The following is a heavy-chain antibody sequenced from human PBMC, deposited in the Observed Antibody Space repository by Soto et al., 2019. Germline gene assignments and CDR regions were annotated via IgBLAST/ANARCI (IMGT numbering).Heavy chain of an antibody. CDR2: ISYSGST. D-gene: IGHD3-3*01. Sequence: SSETLSLTCSVSGGSIIGHYWSWIRQPPGKGLQYIGYISYSGSTNYNPSLKSRVTISVDTSNNQFSLRLSSVTAADTAVYYCARDVGLQHDTGYYDFWSGKNNWFDPWGQGILVTVSS. CDR1: GGSIIGHY. J-gene: IGHJ5*02. V-gene: IGHV4-59*11. CDR3: ARDVGLQHDTGYYDFWSGKNNWFDP.